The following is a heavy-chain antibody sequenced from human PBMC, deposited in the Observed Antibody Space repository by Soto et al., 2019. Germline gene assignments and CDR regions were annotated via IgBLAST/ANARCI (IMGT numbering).Heavy chain of an antibody. Sequence: QLQLQESGPGLVKPSESLSLTCTVSGGSISSSSYYWGWIRQPPGKGLEWIGSIYYSGSTYYNPSLKSRVTISVDTSKNQFSLKLSSVTAADTAVYYCAILGYCSSTSCYDPLDYWGQGTLVTVSS. CDR3: AILGYCSSTSCYDPLDY. D-gene: IGHD2-2*01. CDR2: IYYSGST. CDR1: GGSISSSSYY. V-gene: IGHV4-39*01. J-gene: IGHJ4*02.